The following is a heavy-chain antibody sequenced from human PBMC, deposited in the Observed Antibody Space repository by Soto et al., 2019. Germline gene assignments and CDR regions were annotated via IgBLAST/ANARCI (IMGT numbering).Heavy chain of an antibody. V-gene: IGHV4-4*07. D-gene: IGHD1-26*01. CDR1: GDSVGRFY. J-gene: IGHJ6*02. CDR3: ARDLSGTGLDI. Sequence: QVQLHESGPGLVKPSETLSLTCNVSGDSVGRFYWSWIRQSAEKGLEWIGRIYSTGGTAYNPALEGRITISLDRSNNHGSLEMKSVTAADTAVYFCARDLSGTGLDIWGRGTRVTVSS. CDR2: IYSTGGT.